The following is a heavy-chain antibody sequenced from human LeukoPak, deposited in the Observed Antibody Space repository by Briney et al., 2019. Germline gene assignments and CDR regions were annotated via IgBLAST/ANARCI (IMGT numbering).Heavy chain of an antibody. J-gene: IGHJ5*02. CDR3: ARSTNYGDGWFGP. CDR1: GGTFSSYA. Sequence: SVKVSCKASGGTFSSYAISWVRQAPGQGLEWMGGIIPIFGTANYAQKFQGRVTISADEYTRTAYMELNSLRSDDTAMYYCARSTNYGDGWFGPWGQGTLVTVSS. CDR2: IIPIFGTA. V-gene: IGHV1-69*13. D-gene: IGHD4/OR15-4a*01.